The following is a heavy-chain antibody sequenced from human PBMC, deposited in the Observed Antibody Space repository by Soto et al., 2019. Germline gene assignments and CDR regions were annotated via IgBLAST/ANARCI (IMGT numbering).Heavy chain of an antibody. CDR2: VYFSGST. D-gene: IGHD6-13*01. Sequence: PSETLSLTCTVSGASINSGGYYWSWIRQLPGKGLEWIGYVYFSGSTYYNPSLESRVTISLDTSQNQFSLEVSSVIAADTAVYYCAKVLNRIAAAGGDYWGQGTLVTVSS. J-gene: IGHJ4*02. V-gene: IGHV4-31*03. CDR1: GASINSGGYY. CDR3: AKVLNRIAAAGGDY.